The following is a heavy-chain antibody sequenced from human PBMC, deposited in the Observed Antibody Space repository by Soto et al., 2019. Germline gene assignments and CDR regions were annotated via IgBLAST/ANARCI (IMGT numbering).Heavy chain of an antibody. CDR1: GYTFTSYY. D-gene: IGHD1-26*01. V-gene: IGHV1-46*01. CDR2: INPSGGST. J-gene: IGHJ6*02. CDR3: AIELGGGGEYYYYGMDV. Sequence: QVQLVQSGAEVKKPGASVKVSCKASGYTFTSYYMHWVRQAPGQGLEWMGIINPSGGSTSYAQNFQGGVTRTRDTSTSTVYMERSSLRSEDTAGYYCAIELGGGGEYYYYGMDVWGQGTTVTVSS.